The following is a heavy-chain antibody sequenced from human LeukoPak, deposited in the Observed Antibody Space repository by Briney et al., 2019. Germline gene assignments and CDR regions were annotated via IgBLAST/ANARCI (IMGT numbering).Heavy chain of an antibody. CDR1: GVSISSGSNY. CDR3: ARSDGYGLVGI. CDR2: IYSSGST. D-gene: IGHD3-10*01. J-gene: IGHJ3*02. V-gene: IGHV4-39*07. Sequence: SETLSLTCSVSGVSISSGSNYWGWIRQPPGKTPEWIGSIYSSGSTHYNPSLKSRVIILIDTAKNHFSLNLSSVTAADTAVYYCARSDGYGLVGIWGQGTMVTVSS.